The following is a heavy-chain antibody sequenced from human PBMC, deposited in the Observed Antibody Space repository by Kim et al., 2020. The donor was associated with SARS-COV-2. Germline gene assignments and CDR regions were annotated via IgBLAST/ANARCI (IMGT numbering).Heavy chain of an antibody. CDR3: ARAKYSSSPYWYFDL. V-gene: IGHV4-39*07. Sequence: PLKSRVPIQVNTSKNQFSLKLSSVTAADTAVYYCARAKYSSSPYWYFDLWGRGTLVTVSS. D-gene: IGHD6-6*01. J-gene: IGHJ2*01.